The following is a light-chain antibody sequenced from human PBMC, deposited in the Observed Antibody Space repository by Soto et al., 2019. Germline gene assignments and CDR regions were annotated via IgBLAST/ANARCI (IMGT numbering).Light chain of an antibody. CDR1: QSVSSY. CDR2: DAS. V-gene: IGKV3-11*01. Sequence: EIVLTQSPATLSLSPEERATLSCRASQSVSSYLAWYQQKPGQAPRLLIYDASNRATGIPARFSGSGSGTDFTLTISSLEPEDFAVYYCQQRSNWTPTFGQ. CDR3: QQRSNWTPT. J-gene: IGKJ5*01.